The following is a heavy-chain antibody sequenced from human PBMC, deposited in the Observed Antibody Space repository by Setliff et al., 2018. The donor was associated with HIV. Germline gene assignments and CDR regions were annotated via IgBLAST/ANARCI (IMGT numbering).Heavy chain of an antibody. D-gene: IGHD3-22*01. CDR3: ARGFSGDYLFTGYLDV. Sequence: PSETLSLTCTVSGGSISSYYWSWIRQPAGKGLEWIGRIYTSGSTNYNPSLKSRVTMSVDTSKNQFSLKLSSVTAADTAFYYCARGFSGDYLFTGYLDVWGKGTTVTVSS. CDR1: GGSISSYY. J-gene: IGHJ6*03. V-gene: IGHV4-4*07. CDR2: IYTSGST.